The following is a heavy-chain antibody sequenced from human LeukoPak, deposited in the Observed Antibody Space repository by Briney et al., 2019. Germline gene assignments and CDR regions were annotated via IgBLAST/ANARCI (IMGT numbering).Heavy chain of an antibody. V-gene: IGHV1-69*13. J-gene: IGHJ4*02. D-gene: IGHD5-18*01. CDR2: IIPIFGTA. Sequence: ASVKVSCKASGGTFSSYAISWVRQAPGQGLGWMGGIIPIFGTANYAQKFQGRVTITVDESTSTAYMELSSLRSEDTAVYYCARGGGYSYGYLYYFDYWGQGTLVTVSS. CDR1: GGTFSSYA. CDR3: ARGGGYSYGYLYYFDY.